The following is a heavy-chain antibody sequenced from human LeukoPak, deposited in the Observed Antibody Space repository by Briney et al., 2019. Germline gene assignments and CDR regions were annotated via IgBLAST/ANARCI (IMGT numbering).Heavy chain of an antibody. CDR2: IDYSGST. D-gene: IGHD6-13*01. V-gene: IGHV4-39*07. J-gene: IGHJ6*03. CDR3: ARASGSSWYERRLHAYYYYKDV. CDR1: GGSIISTTYY. Sequence: PSETLSLTCTVSGGSIISTTYYWGWIRQPPGEGLEWIGSIDYSGSTYYNPSLKSRVTISVDTSKNQFSLNLSSVTAADTAVYSCARASGSSWYERRLHAYYYYKDVWGKGTTVTVSS.